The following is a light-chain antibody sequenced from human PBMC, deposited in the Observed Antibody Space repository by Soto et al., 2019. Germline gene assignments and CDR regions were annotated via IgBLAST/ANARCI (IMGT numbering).Light chain of an antibody. CDR2: AAA. Sequence: AIRMTQSPSSFSASTGDRVTITCRASQGISSYLAWYQQKPGKAHKLLIYAAATFQRGAPSRFSASGSGTDFTLTISRLQSEDFATYYCQHYLSYPYTFGQGTELEI. J-gene: IGKJ2*01. V-gene: IGKV1-8*01. CDR3: QHYLSYPYT. CDR1: QGISSY.